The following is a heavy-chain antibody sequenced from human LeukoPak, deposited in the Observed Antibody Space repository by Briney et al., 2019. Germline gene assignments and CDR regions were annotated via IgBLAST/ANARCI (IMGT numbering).Heavy chain of an antibody. Sequence: PSETLSLTCTVSGGSISSYYWSWIRQPPGKGLEWIGYIYYSGSTNYNPSLKSRVTISVDTSKNQFSLKLSSVTAADTAVYYCARLVVPAATIDYWGQGTLVTVSS. CDR2: IYYSGST. CDR1: GGSISSYY. CDR3: ARLVVPAATIDY. D-gene: IGHD2-2*01. J-gene: IGHJ4*02. V-gene: IGHV4-59*01.